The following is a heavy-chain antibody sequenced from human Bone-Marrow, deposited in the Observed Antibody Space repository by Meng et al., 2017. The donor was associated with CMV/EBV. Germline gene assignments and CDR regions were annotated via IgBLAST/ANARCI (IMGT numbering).Heavy chain of an antibody. CDR3: ARDKAGRTPFDY. V-gene: IGHV1-2*02. J-gene: IGHJ4*02. Sequence: VQLVQSGAGVKKAGASVKVFCKASGYTFTGYYMHWVRQAPGQGLEWMGWINPNSGGTNYAQKFQGRVTMTRDTSISTAYMELSRLRSDDTAVYYCARDKAGRTPFDYWGQGTLVTVSS. CDR1: GYTFTGYY. CDR2: INPNSGGT. D-gene: IGHD1-14*01.